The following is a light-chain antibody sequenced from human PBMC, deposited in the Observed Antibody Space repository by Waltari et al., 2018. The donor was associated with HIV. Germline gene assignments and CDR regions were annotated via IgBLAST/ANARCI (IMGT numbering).Light chain of an antibody. CDR3: QSYDSRLSAWV. CDR2: ANN. V-gene: IGLV1-40*01. Sequence: QSVLTQPPSVSGAPGQRVTISCTGSNSNIGSTYDVHWYQLLPGKAPKLLIYANNNRPSGVPARFSCSKSGASASLAITGLQAEDEADYSCQSYDSRLSAWVFGGGTKVTVL. CDR1: NSNIGSTYD. J-gene: IGLJ3*02.